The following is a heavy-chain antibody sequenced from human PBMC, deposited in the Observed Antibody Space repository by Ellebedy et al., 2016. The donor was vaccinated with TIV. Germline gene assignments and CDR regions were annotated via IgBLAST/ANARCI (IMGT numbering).Heavy chain of an antibody. V-gene: IGHV1-69*13. CDR1: GGTFSSYA. Sequence: AASVKVSCKASGGTFSSYAISWARQAPGQGLEWMGGIIPIFGTANYAQKFQGRVTITADESTSTAYMELSSLRSEDTAVYYCARVDVVPADQMYYFDYWGQGTLVTVSS. J-gene: IGHJ4*02. CDR3: ARVDVVPADQMYYFDY. CDR2: IIPIFGTA. D-gene: IGHD2-2*01.